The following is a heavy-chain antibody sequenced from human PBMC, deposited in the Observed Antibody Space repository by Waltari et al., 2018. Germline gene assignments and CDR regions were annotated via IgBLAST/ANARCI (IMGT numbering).Heavy chain of an antibody. CDR2: IRSKTYGETR. CDR3: VRGMRGYDY. V-gene: IGHV3-49*04. Sequence: EVQGVESGGDLVMPGQSLRRSCTTSGFTFGDYGLSWGRQAPGKVLEWVSIIRSKTYGETREYAASVKGRFSISRDDSKRIFYLEMNSLQSEDTAIYFCVRGMRGYDYWGQGTRVTVSS. J-gene: IGHJ4*02. D-gene: IGHD3-3*01. CDR1: GFTFGDYG.